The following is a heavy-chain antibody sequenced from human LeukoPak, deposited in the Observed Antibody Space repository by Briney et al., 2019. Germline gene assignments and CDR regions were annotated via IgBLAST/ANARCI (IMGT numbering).Heavy chain of an antibody. V-gene: IGHV3-74*01. J-gene: IGHJ4*02. CDR3: ATSRTFDY. CDR1: GFTFSGYY. Sequence: GGSLRLSCAASGFTFSGYYMFWVRQAPGKGLVWVSHINSDGSSTSYADSAKGRFTISRDNAKNTLYLQMNSLRAEDTAVYYCATSRTFDYWGQGTLVTVSS. CDR2: INSDGSST. D-gene: IGHD2-2*01.